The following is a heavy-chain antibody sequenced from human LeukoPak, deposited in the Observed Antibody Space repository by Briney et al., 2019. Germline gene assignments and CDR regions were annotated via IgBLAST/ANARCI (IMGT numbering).Heavy chain of an antibody. D-gene: IGHD7-27*01. CDR2: IYGVDGT. J-gene: IGHJ4*01. V-gene: IGHV3-53*01. Sequence: GGSLRLSCAASGVNVSSHYMNWVRRAPGKGLEWVSVIYGVDGTSYADSVKGRFTISRDNSKNTVYLQMNSLRAEDTAVYYCASDLGYWGYGTLVTVSS. CDR3: ASDLGY. CDR1: GVNVSSHY.